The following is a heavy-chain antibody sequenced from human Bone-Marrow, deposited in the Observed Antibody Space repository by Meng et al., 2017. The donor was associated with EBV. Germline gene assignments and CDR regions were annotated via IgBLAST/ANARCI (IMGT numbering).Heavy chain of an antibody. V-gene: IGHV1-46*01. Sequence: QGALVQHGAEVKKPGASVKVSCKASGYTFTSYTMPWVRQAPGQGLEWMGIINPSGGSTSYAQKFQGRVTMTRDTSTSTVYMELSSLRSEDTAVYYCAISRIVGATGSWFDPWGQGTLVTVSS. CDR3: AISRIVGATGSWFDP. CDR1: GYTFTSYT. J-gene: IGHJ5*02. CDR2: INPSGGST. D-gene: IGHD1-26*01.